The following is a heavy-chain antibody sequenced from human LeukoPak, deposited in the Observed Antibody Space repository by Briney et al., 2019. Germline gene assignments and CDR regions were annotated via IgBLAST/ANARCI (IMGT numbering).Heavy chain of an antibody. Sequence: SETLSLTCTVSGGSISSYYWSWIRQPAGKGLEWIGRIYTSGSTNYNLSLKSRVTMSVDTSKNQFSLKLSSVTAADTAVCYCARASYCGGDCYSGLFDYWGQGTLVTVSS. J-gene: IGHJ4*02. CDR1: GGSISSYY. V-gene: IGHV4-4*07. D-gene: IGHD2-21*02. CDR3: ARASYCGGDCYSGLFDY. CDR2: IYTSGST.